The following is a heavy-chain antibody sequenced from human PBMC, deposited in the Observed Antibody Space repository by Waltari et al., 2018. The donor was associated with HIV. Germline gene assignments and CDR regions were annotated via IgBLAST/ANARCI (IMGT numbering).Heavy chain of an antibody. CDR1: GFTSSSST. CDR2: ISSSSTTI. J-gene: IGHJ4*02. V-gene: IGHV3-48*04. Sequence: EVQLVESGGGLVQPGGSLRLSCAASGFTSSSSTTNSVGQAPGNGLEWVSYISSSSTTINYADSVKGRFTISRDNAKNLLYLQMSSLRAEDTAVYFCARERFGSSYFGYWGQGTLVTVSS. D-gene: IGHD6-6*01. CDR3: ARERFGSSYFGY.